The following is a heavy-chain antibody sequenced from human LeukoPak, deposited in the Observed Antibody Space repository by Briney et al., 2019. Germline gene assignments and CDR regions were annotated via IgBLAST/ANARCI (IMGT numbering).Heavy chain of an antibody. D-gene: IGHD3-3*01. CDR1: GGSISSSTYY. CDR3: ARLGRTYYDFWSGP. Sequence: SETLSLTCTVSGGSISSSTYYWGWIRQPPGKGLEWIGTIYYRGSTYYNPSLKNRVTISVDTSKNQFSLKLTSVTAADTAVYYCARLGRTYYDFWSGPWGQGTLVTVSS. J-gene: IGHJ5*02. CDR2: IYYRGST. V-gene: IGHV4-39*01.